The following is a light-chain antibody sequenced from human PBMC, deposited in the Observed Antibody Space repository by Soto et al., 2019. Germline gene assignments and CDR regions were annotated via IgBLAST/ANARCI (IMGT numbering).Light chain of an antibody. J-gene: IGLJ7*01. Sequence: QSVLTQPPSASGTPGQRVTISCSGASSNIGSNAVNCYQQLPGTAPQLLIHTNNQGPSGVPDRFSGSKSATSASLAIRGLQSEDEAGYYCAAWDDSLNALVFGGGTQLTVL. V-gene: IGLV1-44*01. CDR1: SSNIGSNA. CDR2: TNN. CDR3: AAWDDSLNALV.